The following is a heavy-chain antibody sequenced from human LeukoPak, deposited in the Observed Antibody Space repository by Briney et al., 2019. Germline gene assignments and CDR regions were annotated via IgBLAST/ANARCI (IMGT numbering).Heavy chain of an antibody. Sequence: SETLSLTCTVSGGSISTYYWSWIRQPPGKGLEWIGYIFYTGSTNHNPSLKSRVTMSVDTSKNQFSLKLSSVTAADTALYFCARYFRGWYSFDYWGQGTLVTVSS. J-gene: IGHJ4*02. D-gene: IGHD6-19*01. CDR3: ARYFRGWYSFDY. V-gene: IGHV4-59*01. CDR1: GGSISTYY. CDR2: IFYTGST.